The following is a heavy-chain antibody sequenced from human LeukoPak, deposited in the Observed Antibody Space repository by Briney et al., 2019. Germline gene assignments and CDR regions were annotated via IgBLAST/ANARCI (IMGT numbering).Heavy chain of an antibody. V-gene: IGHV3-23*01. CDR2: ISGSGGST. CDR3: AKWSYYYDSSGYIFDY. Sequence: GGSLILSCAASGFTFSSYAMNWVRQAPGKGLEWVSAISGSGGSTYYADSVKGRFTISRDNSKNTLYLQMNSLRAEDTAVYYCAKWSYYYDSSGYIFDYWGQGTLVTVSS. CDR1: GFTFSSYA. J-gene: IGHJ4*02. D-gene: IGHD3-22*01.